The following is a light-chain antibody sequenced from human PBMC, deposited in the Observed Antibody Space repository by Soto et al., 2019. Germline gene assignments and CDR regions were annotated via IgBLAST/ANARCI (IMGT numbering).Light chain of an antibody. CDR3: QKYNSAPHT. CDR1: QGISSY. CDR2: AAS. V-gene: IGKV1-27*01. Sequence: DIQMTQSPSSLSASVGDRVTITCRASQGISSYLAWYQQKPGQVPKLLIYAASTLQSGVPSRFSGSGSGTDFTLTISSLQPEDVATYYCQKYNSAPHTFGQGTKLEI. J-gene: IGKJ2*01.